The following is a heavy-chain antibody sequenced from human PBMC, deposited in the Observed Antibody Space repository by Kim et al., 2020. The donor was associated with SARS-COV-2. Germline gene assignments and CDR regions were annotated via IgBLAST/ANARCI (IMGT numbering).Heavy chain of an antibody. D-gene: IGHD3-9*01. CDR3: ARAYYDILTGYSDYFDY. Sequence: VKGRLTISRDNSKNTLYLQMNSLRAEDTAVYYCARAYYDILTGYSDYFDYWGQGTLVTVSS. J-gene: IGHJ4*02. V-gene: IGHV3-53*01.